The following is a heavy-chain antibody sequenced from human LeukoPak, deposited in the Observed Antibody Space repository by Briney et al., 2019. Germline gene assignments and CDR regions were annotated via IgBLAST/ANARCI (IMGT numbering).Heavy chain of an antibody. CDR1: GESLSDYY. D-gene: IGHD3-10*01. CDR2: INPSGNT. J-gene: IGHJ5*02. V-gene: IGHV4-34*01. CDR3: ARGRGT. Sequence: SETLSLTCAVYGESLSDYYWNWFRQPPGKGLEWIAEINPSGNTRYNPSLKSRVTISVDTSKNHSSLRLTSVTAADTAMYYCARGRGTWGQGTLVTVSS.